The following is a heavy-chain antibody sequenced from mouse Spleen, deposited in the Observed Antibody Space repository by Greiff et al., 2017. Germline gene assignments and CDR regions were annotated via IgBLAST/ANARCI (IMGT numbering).Heavy chain of an antibody. CDR2: IYPRDGST. Sequence: QVQLQQSGPELVKPGASVKLSCKASGYTFTSYDINWVKQRPGQGLEWIGWIYPRDGSTKYNEKFKGKATLTVDTSSSTAYMELHSLTSEDSAVYFCNYGSRESCFDYWGQGTTLTVSS. D-gene: IGHD1-1*01. CDR3: NYGSRESCFDY. V-gene: IGHV1-85*01. CDR1: GYTFTSYD. J-gene: IGHJ2*01.